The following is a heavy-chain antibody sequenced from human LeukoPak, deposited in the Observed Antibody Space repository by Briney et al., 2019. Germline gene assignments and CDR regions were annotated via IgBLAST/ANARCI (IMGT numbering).Heavy chain of an antibody. D-gene: IGHD6-13*01. CDR2: INPSGGST. J-gene: IGHJ4*02. CDR3: ARAVSEYSSSWLTLANRGQPDF. Sequence: ASVKVSCKASGYTFTSYYIYWVRQAPGQGLEWLGIINPSGGSTTYAQRLQGRLTMTRDTSTSTVYMDLTSLRSEDTAVYYCARAVSEYSSSWLTLANRGQPDFWGQGTLVTVSS. CDR1: GYTFTSYY. V-gene: IGHV1-46*01.